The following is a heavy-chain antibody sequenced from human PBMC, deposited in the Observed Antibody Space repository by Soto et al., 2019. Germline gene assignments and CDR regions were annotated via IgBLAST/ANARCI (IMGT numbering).Heavy chain of an antibody. D-gene: IGHD3-3*01. CDR2: IYPDDSDT. CDR3: ARLEWLSLAAWFDP. CDR1: GYSFTNYW. J-gene: IGHJ5*02. Sequence: SLKISCKGSGYSFTNYWIGWLRQMPGKGLEWMGMIYPDDSDTKYSPSFQGQVTFSADKSINTAYLQWSSLKASDTAIYYCARLEWLSLAAWFDPWGQGTLVTVSS. V-gene: IGHV5-51*01.